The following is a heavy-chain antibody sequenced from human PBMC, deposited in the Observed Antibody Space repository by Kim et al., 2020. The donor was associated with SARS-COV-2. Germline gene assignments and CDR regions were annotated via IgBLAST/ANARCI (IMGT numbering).Heavy chain of an antibody. D-gene: IGHD6-13*01. CDR3: ARSPIAAAGTGYFDY. V-gene: IGHV4-34*01. Sequence: PSLESRFTISVDTSKNQFSLKLSSVTAADTAVYYCARSPIAAAGTGYFDYWGQGTLVTVSS. J-gene: IGHJ4*02.